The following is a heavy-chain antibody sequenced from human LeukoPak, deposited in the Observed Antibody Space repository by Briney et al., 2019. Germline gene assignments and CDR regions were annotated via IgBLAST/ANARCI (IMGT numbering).Heavy chain of an antibody. CDR3: ARTVSMASSSWYFPYYGMDV. Sequence: PSETLSLTCTVSGGSISSSSYYWSWIRQPPGKGLEWIGYIYYSGSTNYNPSLKSRVTISVDTSKNQFSLKLSSVTAADTAVYYCARTVSMASSSWYFPYYGMDVWGQGTTVTVSS. J-gene: IGHJ6*02. CDR1: GGSISSSSYY. CDR2: IYYSGST. D-gene: IGHD6-13*01. V-gene: IGHV4-61*01.